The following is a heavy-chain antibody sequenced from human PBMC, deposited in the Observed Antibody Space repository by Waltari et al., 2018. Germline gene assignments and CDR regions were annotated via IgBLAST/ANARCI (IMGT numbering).Heavy chain of an antibody. V-gene: IGHV3-21*06. Sequence: EVQLVESGGGLAKPGGSLRLSCVASGFSFNAYTMNWVRHTPEKGLEWVSSIGSSSTYTYYADSVKGRFTISRDNAANSLHLEMNALRPEDTAVYYCASHLEDFYYYMDVWGKGTTVTVSS. CDR3: ASHLEDFYYYMDV. CDR2: IGSSSTYT. J-gene: IGHJ6*03. CDR1: GFSFNAYT.